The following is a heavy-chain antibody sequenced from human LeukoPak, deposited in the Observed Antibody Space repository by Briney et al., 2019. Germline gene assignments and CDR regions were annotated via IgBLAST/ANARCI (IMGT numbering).Heavy chain of an antibody. J-gene: IGHJ4*02. CDR1: GGSISSSSYY. CDR2: IYYSGST. CDR3: ARDVGFDY. Sequence: SETLSLTCTVSGGSISSSSYYWGWIRQPPGKGLEWIGSIYYSGSTNYNPSLKSRVTISVDTSKNQFSLKLSSVTAADTAVYYCARDVGFDYWGQGTLVTVSS. V-gene: IGHV4-39*07.